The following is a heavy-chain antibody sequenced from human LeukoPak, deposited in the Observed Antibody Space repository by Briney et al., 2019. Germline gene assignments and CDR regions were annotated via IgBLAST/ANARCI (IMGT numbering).Heavy chain of an antibody. CDR1: GGSFSGFF. Sequence: SETLSLTCAVYGGSFSGFFWTWIRQPPGKGLEWIGEINHSGSTNYNPSLKSRVTISVDTSKNQFSLKLSSVTVADTAVYYCARESDLLVVPAAIRVFDSWGQGTLVTVSS. J-gene: IGHJ4*02. CDR2: INHSGST. CDR3: ARESDLLVVPAAIRVFDS. D-gene: IGHD2-2*02. V-gene: IGHV4-34*01.